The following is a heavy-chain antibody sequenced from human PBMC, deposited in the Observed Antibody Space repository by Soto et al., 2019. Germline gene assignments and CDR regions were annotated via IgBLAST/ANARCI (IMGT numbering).Heavy chain of an antibody. V-gene: IGHV3-33*01. J-gene: IGHJ4*02. Sequence: GGSLRLSCAASGFTFSSYGMHWVRQAPGKGLEWVAVIWYDGSNKYYADSVKGRFTISRDNSKNTLYLQMNSLRAEDTAVYYCARDSYSYGHLDYWGQGTLVTVSS. CDR3: ARDSYSYGHLDY. CDR1: GFTFSSYG. D-gene: IGHD5-18*01. CDR2: IWYDGSNK.